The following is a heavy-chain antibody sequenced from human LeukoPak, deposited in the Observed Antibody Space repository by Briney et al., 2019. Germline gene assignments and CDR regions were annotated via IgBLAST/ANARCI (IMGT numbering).Heavy chain of an antibody. D-gene: IGHD4-17*01. J-gene: IGHJ4*02. Sequence: ASVKVSSKASGYTFTTYDINRVRQATGQGLEWMGWMNPNSGNTGYAQKFQGRVTMTRNTSISTAYIELSSLRSDDTAVYYCARDWFGDYQTYNWGQGTLVNVSS. V-gene: IGHV1-8*01. CDR3: ARDWFGDYQTYN. CDR2: MNPNSGNT. CDR1: GYTFTTYD.